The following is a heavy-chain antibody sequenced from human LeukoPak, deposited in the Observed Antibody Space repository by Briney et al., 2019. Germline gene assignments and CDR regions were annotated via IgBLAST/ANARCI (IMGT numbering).Heavy chain of an antibody. CDR2: VYHSGST. CDR1: GGSFRSSDW. V-gene: IGHV4-4*02. CDR3: STLGSLNSGPAY. Sequence: SETLSLTCTVSGGSFRSSDWWSWVRQPPGKGLEWIGEVYHSGSTNYNPSLKSRVTISLDKSKNQFSLKLSSVTAADTAVYYCSTLGSLNSGPAYCGQGTLVTVSS. J-gene: IGHJ4*02. D-gene: IGHD1-26*01.